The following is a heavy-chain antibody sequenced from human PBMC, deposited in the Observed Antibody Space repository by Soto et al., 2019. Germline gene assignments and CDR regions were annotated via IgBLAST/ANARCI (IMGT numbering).Heavy chain of an antibody. CDR3: ARGRDEYKVGNV. CDR2: IHPSGST. CDR1: GGSLSDYY. J-gene: IGHJ6*02. Sequence: QVQLQQWGAGLLKPSETLSLTCAVSGGSLSDYYWPWIRQSPGKGLEWIGEIHPSGSTYYNPSLRSRVTRSVDTSKNQFSLKLTSLTAADTAIYYWARGRDEYKVGNVWGHGTTVTVSS. D-gene: IGHD1-26*01. V-gene: IGHV4-34*01.